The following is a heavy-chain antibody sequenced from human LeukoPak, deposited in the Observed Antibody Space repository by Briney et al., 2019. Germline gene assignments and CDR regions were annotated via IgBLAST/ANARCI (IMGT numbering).Heavy chain of an antibody. CDR3: ARNRRGFSGEYDSSGYFDY. CDR2: ISSNGGST. J-gene: IGHJ4*02. Sequence: GGSLRLSCAASGFTFSSYWMSWVRQAPGKGLEYVSAISSNGGSTYYANSVKGRFTISRDNSKNTLYLQMGSLRAEDMAVYYCARNRRGFSGEYDSSGYFDYWGQGTLVTVSS. V-gene: IGHV3-64*01. CDR1: GFTFSSYW. D-gene: IGHD3-22*01.